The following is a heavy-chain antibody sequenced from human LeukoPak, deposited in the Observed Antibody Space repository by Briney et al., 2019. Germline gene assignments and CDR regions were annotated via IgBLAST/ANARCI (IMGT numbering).Heavy chain of an antibody. J-gene: IGHJ6*03. CDR1: GFTFSSYA. CDR3: ARRDTFYDILTGSGHFYMDV. CDR2: ISGSGGST. Sequence: GGSLRLSCAASGFTFSSYAMNWVRQAPGKGLEWVSSISGSGGSTYYADSVKGRFAISRDNSQNTLHLQMNSLRAEDTALYFCARRDTFYDILTGSGHFYMDVWGIGTTVTVSS. D-gene: IGHD3-9*01. V-gene: IGHV3-23*01.